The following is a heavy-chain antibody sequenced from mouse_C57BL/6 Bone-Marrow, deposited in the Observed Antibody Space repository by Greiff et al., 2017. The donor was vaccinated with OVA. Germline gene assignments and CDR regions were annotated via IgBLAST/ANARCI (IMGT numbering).Heavy chain of an antibody. V-gene: IGHV1-19*01. CDR1: GYTFTDYY. CDR3: ARGGYYYVDV. J-gene: IGHJ1*03. Sequence: VQLQQSGPVLVKPGASVKMSCKASGYTFTDYYMNWVEQSHGKSLEWIGVINPYNGGTSYNQKFKGKATLTVDKSSSTAYMELNSLTSEDSAVYYCARGGYYYVDVWGTGTTVTVSS. D-gene: IGHD2-3*01. CDR2: INPYNGGT.